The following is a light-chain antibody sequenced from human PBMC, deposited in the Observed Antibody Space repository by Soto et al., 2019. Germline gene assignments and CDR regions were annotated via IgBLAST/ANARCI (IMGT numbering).Light chain of an antibody. CDR3: QTWGTGIVV. CDR2: LNSDGSH. V-gene: IGLV4-69*01. J-gene: IGLJ2*01. CDR1: SGHSSYA. Sequence: QLVLTQSPSASASLGTSVKLTCTLSSGHSSYAITWHQQQLEKGPRYLMKLNSDGSHNKGDGIPDRFSGSSSGAERYLTISSLQSEDEGDYYCQTWGTGIVVFGGGTKLTVL.